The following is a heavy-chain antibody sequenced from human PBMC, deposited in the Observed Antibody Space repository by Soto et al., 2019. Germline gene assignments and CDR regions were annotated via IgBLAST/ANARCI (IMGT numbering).Heavy chain of an antibody. CDR3: ATTPPAAAGLDP. J-gene: IGHJ5*02. Sequence: GGSLRLSCAASGFTFSSYAMHWVRQAPGKGLEWVAVISYDGSNKYYADSVKGRFTISRDNSKNTLYLQMNSLRAEDTAVYYCATTPPAAAGLDPWGQGTLVTVSS. D-gene: IGHD6-13*01. CDR1: GFTFSSYA. CDR2: ISYDGSNK. V-gene: IGHV3-30-3*01.